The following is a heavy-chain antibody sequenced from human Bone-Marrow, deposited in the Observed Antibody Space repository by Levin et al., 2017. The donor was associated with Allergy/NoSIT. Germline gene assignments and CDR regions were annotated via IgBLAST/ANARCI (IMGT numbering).Heavy chain of an antibody. D-gene: IGHD2-15*01. CDR2: IFSNGET. V-gene: IGHV2-26*02. CDR3: ARMRLEYGLQSGHALLFDN. Sequence: KGSGPTLVKPTETLTLTCTISGFSLSHTAMAVSWIRQPPGKALEWLGHIFSNGETSSSPFLKRRLTISKDTSNGQVVLTMTNMDPVDTATYFCARMRLEYGLQSGHALLFDNWGQGALVTVSS. J-gene: IGHJ4*02. CDR1: GFSLSHTAMA.